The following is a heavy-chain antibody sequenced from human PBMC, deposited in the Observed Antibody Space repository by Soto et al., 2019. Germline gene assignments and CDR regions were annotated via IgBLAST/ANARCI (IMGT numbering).Heavy chain of an antibody. Sequence: QVQLVESGGGVVQPGRSLRLSCAASGFTFSSYAMHWVRQAPGKGLEWVAVISYDGSNKYYADSVKGRFTISRDNSKNTLYLQMNSLRAEDTAVYYCARPAKTVTPIRVYYYGMDVWGQGTTVTVSS. V-gene: IGHV3-30-3*01. CDR2: ISYDGSNK. CDR1: GFTFSSYA. J-gene: IGHJ6*02. CDR3: ARPAKTVTPIRVYYYGMDV. D-gene: IGHD4-17*01.